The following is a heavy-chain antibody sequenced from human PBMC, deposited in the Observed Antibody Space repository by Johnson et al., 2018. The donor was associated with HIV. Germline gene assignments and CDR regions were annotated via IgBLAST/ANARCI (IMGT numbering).Heavy chain of an antibody. J-gene: IGHJ3*02. Sequence: VQLVESGGGLVKPGGSLRLSCAASGFTFNDYYMSWIRQAPGKGLEWVSRINSDGSSTNYADSVMGRFTISRDNAKNRLFLQMDSLRAEDTAFYYCARYNSGWDPHAFDIWGQGTMVTISS. CDR1: GFTFNDYY. CDR2: INSDGSST. CDR3: ARYNSGWDPHAFDI. V-gene: IGHV3-74*02. D-gene: IGHD6-19*01.